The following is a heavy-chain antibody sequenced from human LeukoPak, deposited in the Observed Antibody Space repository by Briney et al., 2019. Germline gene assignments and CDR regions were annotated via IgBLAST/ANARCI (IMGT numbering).Heavy chain of an antibody. CDR1: GFTFSSYS. D-gene: IGHD5-18*01. Sequence: GGSLRLSCAASGFTFSSYSMKWVRQAPGKGLEGVSSISSSSSYIYYADSVKGRFTICRDNAKKSLYMQMNSLRAEDTAVYYCARGRGYSSSFYYYYYMDVWGKGTTVTVSS. CDR2: ISSSSSYI. V-gene: IGHV3-21*01. J-gene: IGHJ6*03. CDR3: ARGRGYSSSFYYYYYMDV.